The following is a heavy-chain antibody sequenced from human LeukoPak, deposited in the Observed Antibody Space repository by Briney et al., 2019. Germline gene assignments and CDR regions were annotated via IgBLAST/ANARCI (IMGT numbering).Heavy chain of an antibody. J-gene: IGHJ4*02. D-gene: IGHD3-22*01. Sequence: GGSLRLSCAASGFAFSSYAMSWVRQAPGKGLEWVSAISGSGGSTYYADSVKGRFTISRDNSKNTLYLQMNSLRAEDTAVYYCAKDIYDSSGYHYWGQGTLVTVSS. CDR3: AKDIYDSSGYHY. CDR2: ISGSGGST. CDR1: GFAFSSYA. V-gene: IGHV3-23*01.